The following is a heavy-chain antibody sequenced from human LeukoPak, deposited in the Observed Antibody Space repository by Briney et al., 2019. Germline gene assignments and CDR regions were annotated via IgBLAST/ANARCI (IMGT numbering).Heavy chain of an antibody. J-gene: IGHJ4*02. D-gene: IGHD3-10*01. CDR1: GFTFSNAW. Sequence: GGSLRLSCAASGFTFSNAWMSWVRQGPGKGLEWVGSIKSKTDGGTTDYAAPVKGRFTISRDDSKNTLYLQMNSLKTEDTAVYYCTTTYYYGSGSYYLFDYWGQGTLVTVSS. CDR2: IKSKTDGGTT. V-gene: IGHV3-15*01. CDR3: TTTYYYGSGSYYLFDY.